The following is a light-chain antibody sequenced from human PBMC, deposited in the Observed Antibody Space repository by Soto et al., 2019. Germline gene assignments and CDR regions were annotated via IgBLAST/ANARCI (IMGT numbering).Light chain of an antibody. V-gene: IGKV1-5*01. CDR1: QTISVS. CDR3: QQYDKYST. CDR2: DAS. J-gene: IGKJ1*01. Sequence: IQMTQSPSTLSASVGDTVTITCRASQTISVSLAWYRQKPGKAPNLLIYDASTLQEGVPSRFSGSGSGTEFPLTATRLQPDDCAYFFCQQYDKYSTFGHGTKVDVK.